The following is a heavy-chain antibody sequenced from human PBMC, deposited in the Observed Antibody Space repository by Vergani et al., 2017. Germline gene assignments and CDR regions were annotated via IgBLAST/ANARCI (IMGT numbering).Heavy chain of an antibody. J-gene: IGHJ3*02. CDR1: GFTFSSYW. Sequence: EVQLLESGGGLVQPGGSLRLSCAASGFTFSSYWMHWVRQAPGKGLVWVSRIHSDGSTTNYADSVMGRFTISRDNAKNTLYLQMNSLRAEDTAMYYCAKPDLGSDAFNIWGQGTMVTVSS. V-gene: IGHV3-74*02. D-gene: IGHD7-27*01. CDR2: IHSDGSTT. CDR3: AKPDLGSDAFNI.